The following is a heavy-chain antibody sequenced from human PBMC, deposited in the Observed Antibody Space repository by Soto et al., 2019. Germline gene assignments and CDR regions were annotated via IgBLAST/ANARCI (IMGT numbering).Heavy chain of an antibody. J-gene: IGHJ3*02. CDR1: GFTFGNYG. CDR2: ISGGGGST. D-gene: IGHD3-22*01. CDR3: AREGSYYDSSGYSHDAFDI. Sequence: GGSLRLSCAALGFTFGNYGMNWVRQAPGKGLEWVSGISGGGGSTYYADSVKGRFTISRDPSKNTIFLEMNSLRAEDTAVYYCAREGSYYDSSGYSHDAFDIWGQGTMVTVSS. V-gene: IGHV3-23*01.